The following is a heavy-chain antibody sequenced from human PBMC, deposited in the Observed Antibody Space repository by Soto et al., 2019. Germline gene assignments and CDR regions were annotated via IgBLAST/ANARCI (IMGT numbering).Heavy chain of an antibody. D-gene: IGHD3-22*01. J-gene: IGHJ6*02. CDR1: GFTFKESA. V-gene: IGHV3-23*01. CDR2: ISDTGAST. Sequence: EVRLLEAGGGLKQPGGSLRLSCAASGFTFKESAMNWVRQAPGKGLEWVASISDTGASTWYAESVRGRLSISRDNSKNTLYLQINSLRGEDTAVYYCARDFGPTSGYHYYSMDVWGPGTTVTVSS. CDR3: ARDFGPTSGYHYYSMDV.